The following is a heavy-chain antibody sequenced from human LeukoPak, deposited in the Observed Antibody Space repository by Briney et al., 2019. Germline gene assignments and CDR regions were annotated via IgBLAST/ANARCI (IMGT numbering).Heavy chain of an antibody. J-gene: IGHJ6*02. D-gene: IGHD3-10*01. CDR3: ATSGDSTSYYYYGMDV. V-gene: IGHV1-2*02. Sequence: ASVKVSCKASGYTFTSYGISWVRQAPGQGLEWMGWINPNSGGTNYAQKFQGRVTMTRDTSISTAYMELSRLRSDDTAVYYCATSGDSTSYYYYGMDVWGQGTTVTVSS. CDR1: GYTFTSYG. CDR2: INPNSGGT.